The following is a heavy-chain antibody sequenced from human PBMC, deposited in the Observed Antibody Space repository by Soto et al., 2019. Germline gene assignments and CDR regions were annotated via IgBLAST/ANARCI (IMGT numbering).Heavy chain of an antibody. CDR2: IYYSGTT. CDR3: ARFRLASRYYFDY. V-gene: IGHV4-39*01. J-gene: IGHJ4*02. Sequence: QLQLQESGPGLVKPSETLSLTCTVSSGAISSSSYYWGWIRQPPGQGREWIGSIYYSGTTYYSPSDTSQILLSVETCKDQFSLKLSYLTAADTTVYYCARFRLASRYYFDYWGQGTLVTVSS. CDR1: SGAISSSSYY. D-gene: IGHD6-6*01.